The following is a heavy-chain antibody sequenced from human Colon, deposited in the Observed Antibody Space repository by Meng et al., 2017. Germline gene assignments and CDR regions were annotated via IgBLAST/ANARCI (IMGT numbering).Heavy chain of an antibody. J-gene: IGHJ4*02. V-gene: IGHV4-4*07. Sequence: SETLSLTCTVSGGSISPFFWSWIRQPAGKGLEWIGRISSPGYTNYSPSLENRLTLSMDSFKNEFSLTLTSVTAADTAVYYCARHLSLSSSTRYYFDYWGLGTLVTVSS. D-gene: IGHD2-15*01. CDR3: ARHLSLSSSTRYYFDY. CDR1: GGSISPFF. CDR2: ISSPGYT.